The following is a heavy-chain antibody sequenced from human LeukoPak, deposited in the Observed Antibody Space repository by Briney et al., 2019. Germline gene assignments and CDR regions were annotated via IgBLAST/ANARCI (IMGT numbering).Heavy chain of an antibody. CDR1: GYTFTSYD. Sequence: ASVKVSCKASGYTFTSYDINWVRQATGQGLEWMGGMNPNSGNTGYAQKFQGRVTMTRNTSISTAYMELSSLRSEDTAVYYCARAAGSSWIIYNYWGQGTLVTVSS. V-gene: IGHV1-8*01. CDR3: ARAAGSSWIIYNY. CDR2: MNPNSGNT. D-gene: IGHD6-13*01. J-gene: IGHJ4*02.